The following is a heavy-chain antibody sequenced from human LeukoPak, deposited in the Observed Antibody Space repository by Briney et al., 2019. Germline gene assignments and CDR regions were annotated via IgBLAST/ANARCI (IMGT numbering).Heavy chain of an antibody. J-gene: IGHJ4*02. D-gene: IGHD5-24*01. CDR2: ISSSSSYI. Sequence: GGSLRLSCATSGFTFSNSFMNWVRQAPGKGLEWVSSISSSSSYIYYADSVKGRFTISRDNAKKSLYLHMNILRAEDTAVYYCATQRDGYNSPFDYWGQGTLVTVSS. CDR3: ATQRDGYNSPFDY. V-gene: IGHV3-21*01. CDR1: GFTFSNSF.